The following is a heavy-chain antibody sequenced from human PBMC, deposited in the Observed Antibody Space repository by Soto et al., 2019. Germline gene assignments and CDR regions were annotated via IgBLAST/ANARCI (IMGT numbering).Heavy chain of an antibody. D-gene: IGHD3-22*01. J-gene: IGHJ5*02. V-gene: IGHV1-3*01. CDR3: ARDYYDCSGYYCVPGGRFDP. CDR1: GYTFTSHA. Sequence: ASVKVSCKASGYTFTSHAMHWVRQAPGQRLEWMGWINAGNGNTKYSQKFQGRVTITRDTSASTAYMELSSLRSEDTAEYYCARDYYDCSGYYCVPGGRFDPCGQGSLVTVSS. CDR2: INAGNGNT.